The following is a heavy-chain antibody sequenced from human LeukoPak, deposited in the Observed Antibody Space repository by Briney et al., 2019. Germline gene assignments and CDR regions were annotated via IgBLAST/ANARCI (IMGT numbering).Heavy chain of an antibody. CDR2: FYSGGST. Sequence: PGGSLRLSCAASGFSVSSNHMSWVRQAPGKGLEWVSVFYSGGSTYYADSVKGRFTISRDNAKNSLYLQMNGLRGEDTAVYYCAKGPGARGHFNWFDPWGQGTLVTVSS. CDR3: AKGPGARGHFNWFDP. V-gene: IGHV3-66*01. D-gene: IGHD5-12*01. CDR1: GFSVSSNH. J-gene: IGHJ5*02.